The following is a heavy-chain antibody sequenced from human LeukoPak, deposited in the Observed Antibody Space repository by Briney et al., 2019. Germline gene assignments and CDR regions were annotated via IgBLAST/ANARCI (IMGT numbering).Heavy chain of an antibody. Sequence: SETLSLTCTVSGGSISSYYWSWIRQPAGKGLEWIGRIYTSGSTNYNPSLKSRVTMSVDTSKNQFSLKLSSVTAADTAVYYCAREGIYYGDYDYYYYGMDVWGQGTTVTVSS. CDR2: IYTSGST. CDR1: GGSISSYY. J-gene: IGHJ6*02. D-gene: IGHD4-17*01. V-gene: IGHV4-4*07. CDR3: AREGIYYGDYDYYYYGMDV.